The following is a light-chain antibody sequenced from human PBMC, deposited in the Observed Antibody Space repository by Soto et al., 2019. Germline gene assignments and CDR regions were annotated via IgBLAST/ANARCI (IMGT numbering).Light chain of an antibody. CDR1: SSGVGGYNY. V-gene: IGLV2-14*01. Sequence: QSALTQPASVSGSPGQSITTSCTGTSSGVGGYNYVSWYQQHPGKAPKLMIYDVSNRPSGVSNRFSGSKSGNTASLTLSGLQAEDEADYYCSSYTSSSTLEVFGTGTKVTVL. CDR3: SSYTSSSTLEV. J-gene: IGLJ1*01. CDR2: DVS.